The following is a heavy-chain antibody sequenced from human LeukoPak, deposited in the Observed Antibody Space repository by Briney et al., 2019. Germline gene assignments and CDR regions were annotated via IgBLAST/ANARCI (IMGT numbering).Heavy chain of an antibody. J-gene: IGHJ6*02. D-gene: IGHD3-10*01. CDR3: ARTGGMDV. Sequence: GGSLGLSCAASGFNFSMYWMTWVRQAPGKGLQWVANIKQDGSEKNYVDSVKGRFTISRDNAKNSLYLQMNSLRAEDTAVYYCARTGGMDVWGQGTTVTVSS. CDR1: GFNFSMYW. V-gene: IGHV3-7*05. CDR2: IKQDGSEK.